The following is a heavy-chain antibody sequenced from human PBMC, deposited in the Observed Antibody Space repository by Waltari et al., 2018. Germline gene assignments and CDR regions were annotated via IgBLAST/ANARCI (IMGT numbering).Heavy chain of an antibody. CDR1: GYTFTSYD. CDR2: MNPNSGNT. V-gene: IGHV1-8*01. CDR3: ARMRYSSSWPGFDY. J-gene: IGHJ4*02. D-gene: IGHD6-13*01. Sequence: QVQLVQSGAEVKKPGASVKVSCKASGYTFTSYDINWVRQATGQGLEWMGWMNPNSGNTGYAQKFQGRVTMTRTTSISTAYMELSSLRSEDTAVYYCARMRYSSSWPGFDYWGQGTLVTVSS.